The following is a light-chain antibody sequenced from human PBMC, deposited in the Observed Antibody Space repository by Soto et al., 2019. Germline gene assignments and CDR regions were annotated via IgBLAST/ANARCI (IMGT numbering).Light chain of an antibody. CDR3: QQLNSYPQT. CDR1: QSIGRW. J-gene: IGKJ1*01. V-gene: IGKV1-5*01. CDR2: AAS. Sequence: DIQMTQSPFTLSASVGDTVTVTCRASQSIGRWLAWYQQKPGKAPKLLIYAASSLQSGVPSRFSGSGSGTDFTLTISSLQPEDFATYYCQQLNSYPQTFGQGTKVDIK.